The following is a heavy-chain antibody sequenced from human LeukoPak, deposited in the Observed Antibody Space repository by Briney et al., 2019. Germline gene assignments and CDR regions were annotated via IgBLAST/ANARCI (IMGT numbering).Heavy chain of an antibody. J-gene: IGHJ6*03. CDR2: ISSGGNTI. Sequence: GGSLRLSCAASGFDFGSYWMSWIRQAPGKGLEWVSYISSGGNTIHYADSVKGRFTISRDNAKNSLYLQMNSLRAEDTAVYYCARDAGYCSSRTCFYYYYIDVWGEGTTVTVSS. D-gene: IGHD2-15*01. V-gene: IGHV3-11*01. CDR1: GFDFGSYW. CDR3: ARDAGYCSSRTCFYYYYIDV.